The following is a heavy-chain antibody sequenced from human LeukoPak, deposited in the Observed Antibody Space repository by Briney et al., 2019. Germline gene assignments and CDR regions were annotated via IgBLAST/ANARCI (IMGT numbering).Heavy chain of an antibody. CDR1: GYSFTSHW. CDR2: ISGDESDT. J-gene: IGHJ4*02. V-gene: IGHV5-51*01. Sequence: GESLKISCKASGYSFTSHWIGWVRQMPRKGLEWMGIISGDESDTRYSPSFQGQVTISADKSISTTYLQWSSLKASDTAIYYCARHWRDGDSRSLDYWGQGTLVTVSS. D-gene: IGHD4-17*01. CDR3: ARHWRDGDSRSLDY.